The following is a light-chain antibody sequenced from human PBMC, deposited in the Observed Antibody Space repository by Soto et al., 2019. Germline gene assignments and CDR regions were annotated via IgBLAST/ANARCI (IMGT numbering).Light chain of an antibody. V-gene: IGKV3-20*01. J-gene: IGKJ1*01. Sequence: IVLTQSPGTLSLSPGERATLSCRARQSVTTQLAWYQQKPGQAPRLIIHGASSRATGVPDRITGSGSGTDFTLSISRLEPEDFAVYYCQQYGGSTRTFGQGTKVEIK. CDR3: QQYGGSTRT. CDR2: GAS. CDR1: QSVTTQ.